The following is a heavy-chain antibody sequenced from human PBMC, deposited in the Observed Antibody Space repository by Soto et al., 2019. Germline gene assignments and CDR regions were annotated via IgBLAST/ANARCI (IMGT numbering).Heavy chain of an antibody. CDR3: VRDQLYYYDIFGRPLNGIDI. CDR1: GFTFRNYN. CDR2: ISLGGTTI. J-gene: IGHJ3*02. V-gene: IGHV3-48*01. D-gene: IGHD3-22*01. Sequence: PGGSLRLSCAASGFTFRNYNTNWVRQAPGKGLEWVSHISLGGTTIDYADSVTCRITIFRDNAENSLYLQMNSLGAEDTARYYCVRDQLYYYDIFGRPLNGIDIWGQGTMVTVSS.